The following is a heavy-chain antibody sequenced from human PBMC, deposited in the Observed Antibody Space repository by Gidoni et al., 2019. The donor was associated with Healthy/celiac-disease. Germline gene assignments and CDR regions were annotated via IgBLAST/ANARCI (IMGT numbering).Heavy chain of an antibody. J-gene: IGHJ6*02. V-gene: IGHV3-23*01. CDR2: ISGSGGST. Sequence: EVPLLESGGGLVQPGGSLRLSCAASGFTFSSFAMSWVRQAPGTGLGWGSAISGSGGSTYYADYVKGRFTISRDNSKNTLYLQMNSLRAEDTAVYYCAKGAHPRDYDFWSGYYTIWDYYYGMDVWGQGTTVTVSS. D-gene: IGHD3-3*01. CDR3: AKGAHPRDYDFWSGYYTIWDYYYGMDV. CDR1: GFTFSSFA.